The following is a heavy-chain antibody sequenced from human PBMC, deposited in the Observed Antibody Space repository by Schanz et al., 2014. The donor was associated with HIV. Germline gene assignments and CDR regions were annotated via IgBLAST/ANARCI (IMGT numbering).Heavy chain of an antibody. CDR3: AREIKGPAAGNALDI. D-gene: IGHD6-13*01. J-gene: IGHJ3*02. CDR2: ISAYNGNT. V-gene: IGHV1-18*01. Sequence: QVQLVQSGAEVKKPGASVKVSCKASGYTFTSHGITWVRQAPGQGLEWMGWISAYNGNTNYAQKFQGRVTMTTDASTATVHMELRSLRSEDTAVYYCAREIKGPAAGNALDIWGQGTLVTVSS. CDR1: GYTFTSHG.